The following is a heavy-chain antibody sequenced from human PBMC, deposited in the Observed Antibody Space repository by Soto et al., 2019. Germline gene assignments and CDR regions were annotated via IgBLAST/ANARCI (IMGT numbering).Heavy chain of an antibody. CDR3: ARGAGSGANFDY. J-gene: IGHJ4*02. D-gene: IGHD1-26*01. CDR2: INHSGST. V-gene: IGHV4-34*01. CDR1: GGSFSGYY. Sequence: XATLSLTCAVYGGSFSGYYWSWIRQPPGKGLEWIGEINHSGSTNYNPSLKSRVTISVDTSKNQFSLKLSSVTAADTAVYYCARGAGSGANFDYWGQGTLVTVSS.